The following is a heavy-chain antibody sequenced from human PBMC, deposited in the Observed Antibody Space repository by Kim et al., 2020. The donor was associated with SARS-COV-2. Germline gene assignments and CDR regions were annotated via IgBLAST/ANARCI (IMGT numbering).Heavy chain of an antibody. J-gene: IGHJ4*02. Sequence: IYYADPVKGRFHISKDQAYKSRYLQMNSLRAEDTAVYYCARDYVYGFDYWGQGTLVTVSS. CDR3: ARDYVYGFDY. CDR2: I. D-gene: IGHD3-16*01. V-gene: IGHV3-48*01.